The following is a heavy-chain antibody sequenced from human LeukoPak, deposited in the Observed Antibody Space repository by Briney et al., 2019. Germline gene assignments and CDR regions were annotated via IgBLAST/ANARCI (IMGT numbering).Heavy chain of an antibody. D-gene: IGHD3-16*01. Sequence: GGSLRLSCAASGVTFSSYWMNWARQAPGQGLEWVASINHNGNVNYYADSVKSRFTISRDNAKNSLYLQMSNLRAEDTAVYFCARGGGLDVWGQGATVTVSS. CDR1: GVTFSSYW. CDR3: ARGGGLDV. J-gene: IGHJ6*02. V-gene: IGHV3-7*03. CDR2: INHNGNVN.